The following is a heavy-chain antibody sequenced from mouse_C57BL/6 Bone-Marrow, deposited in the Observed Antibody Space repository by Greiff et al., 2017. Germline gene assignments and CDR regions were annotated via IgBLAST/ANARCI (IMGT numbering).Heavy chain of an antibody. Sequence: VQLKQSGPELVKPGASVKIPCKASGYTFTDYNMDWVKQSHGKSLEWIGDINPNNGGTIYNQMFKGKATLTVDKSSSTAYMELRSLTSEDTAVYYCARNPRGSSYWYFDVWGTGTTVTVSS. CDR1: GYTFTDYN. CDR2: INPNNGGT. J-gene: IGHJ1*03. CDR3: ARNPRGSSYWYFDV. V-gene: IGHV1-18*01. D-gene: IGHD1-1*01.